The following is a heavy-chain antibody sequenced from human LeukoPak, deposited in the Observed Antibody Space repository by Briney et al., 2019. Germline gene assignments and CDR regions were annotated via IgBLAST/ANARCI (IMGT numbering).Heavy chain of an antibody. D-gene: IGHD2-2*01. CDR3: ASELPAAELNWFDP. J-gene: IGHJ5*02. Sequence: GASVKVSCKASGGTFSSYAISWVRQAPGQGLEWMGGIIPIFGTANYAQKFQGRVTITADESTSTAYMELSSLRSKDTAVYYCASELPAAELNWFDPWGQGTLVTVSS. V-gene: IGHV1-69*13. CDR2: IIPIFGTA. CDR1: GGTFSSYA.